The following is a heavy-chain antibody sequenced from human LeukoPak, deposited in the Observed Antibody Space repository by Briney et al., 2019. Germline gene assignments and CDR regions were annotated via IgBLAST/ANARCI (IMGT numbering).Heavy chain of an antibody. CDR1: GFTVSSNY. J-gene: IGHJ6*03. CDR2: IYSGGST. CDR3: ARAQTNYYYYYMDV. V-gene: IGHV3-66*02. Sequence: GGSLRLSCAASGFTVSSNYMSWVRQAPGKGLEWVSVIYSGGSTYYADSVKGRFTISRDNSKNTLYLQMNSLRAEDTAVYYCARAQTNYYYYYMDVWGKGTTVTVSS.